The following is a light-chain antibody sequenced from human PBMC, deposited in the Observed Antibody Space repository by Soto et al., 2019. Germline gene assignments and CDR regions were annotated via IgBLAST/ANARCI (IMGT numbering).Light chain of an antibody. CDR1: SSNIGSNY. CDR2: SHN. V-gene: IGLV1-47*02. Sequence: QSVLTLPPSASGTPGQRVTITCSGSSSNIGSNYVYWYQQLQGTAPKLLIYSHNQRPSGVPDRFSGSKSGTSAYLAISGLRSEDEADYYCAAWDDSLSGSGVLGTGTKVTVL. J-gene: IGLJ1*01. CDR3: AAWDDSLSGSGV.